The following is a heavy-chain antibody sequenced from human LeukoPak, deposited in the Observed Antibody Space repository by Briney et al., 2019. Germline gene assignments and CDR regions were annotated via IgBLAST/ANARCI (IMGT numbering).Heavy chain of an antibody. CDR2: ISYDGSNK. Sequence: PGGSLRLSCAASGFTFSSYGMHWVRQAPGKGLEWVAVISYDGSNKYYADSVKGRFTISRDNSKNTLYLQMDSLGAEDTAVYYCAKDLAVAGLFDYWGQGTLVTVSS. V-gene: IGHV3-30*18. CDR3: AKDLAVAGLFDY. D-gene: IGHD6-19*01. J-gene: IGHJ4*02. CDR1: GFTFSSYG.